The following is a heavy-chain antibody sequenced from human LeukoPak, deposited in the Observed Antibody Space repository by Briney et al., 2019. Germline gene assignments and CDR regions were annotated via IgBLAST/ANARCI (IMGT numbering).Heavy chain of an antibody. J-gene: IGHJ3*02. CDR1: GYSFTTYW. V-gene: IGHV5-51*01. CDR2: LYPGDSDT. D-gene: IGHD5-24*01. CDR3: ARRRDGYNYAFDI. Sequence: GESLKISCEASGYSFTTYWIGWVRQMPGKGLEWMGILYPGDSDTRYSPSFQGQVTISADKSISTAYLQWSSLKASDTAMYYCARRRDGYNYAFDIWGQGTMVTVSS.